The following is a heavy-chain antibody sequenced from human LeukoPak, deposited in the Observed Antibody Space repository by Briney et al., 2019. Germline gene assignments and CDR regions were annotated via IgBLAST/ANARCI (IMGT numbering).Heavy chain of an antibody. CDR1: GFTFDDYG. CDR3: ARGCSSTSCYGDWFDP. Sequence: GGSLRLSCAASGFTFDDYGMSWVRQAPGKGLEWVSYISSSSTIYYADSVKGRFTISRDNAKNTLYLQMNSLRAEDTAVYYCARGCSSTSCYGDWFDPWGQGTLVTVSS. CDR2: ISSSSTI. D-gene: IGHD2-2*01. V-gene: IGHV3-69-1*01. J-gene: IGHJ5*02.